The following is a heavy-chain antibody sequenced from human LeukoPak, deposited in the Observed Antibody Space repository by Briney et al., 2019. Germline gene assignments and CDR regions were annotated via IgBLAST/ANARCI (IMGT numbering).Heavy chain of an antibody. CDR1: GYTFTGYY. D-gene: IGHD1-26*01. CDR3: ARGSIVGATFDYFDY. CDR2: INPNSGGT. V-gene: IGHV1-2*02. Sequence: ASVKVSCKASGYTFTGYYIHWVRQAPGQGLEWMGWINPNSGGTNYAQKFQGRVTMTRDTSISTAYMDLSKLRSDDTAVYYCARGSIVGATFDYFDYWGQGTLVTVSS. J-gene: IGHJ4*02.